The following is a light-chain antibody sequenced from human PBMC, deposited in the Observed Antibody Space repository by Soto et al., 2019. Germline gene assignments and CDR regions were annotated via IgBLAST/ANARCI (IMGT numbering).Light chain of an antibody. V-gene: IGLV2-14*01. J-gene: IGLJ2*01. CDR1: SSDVGGYNY. CDR3: RSYTSSSTVGV. Sequence: QSVLTQPASVSGSPGQSITISCTGTSSDVGGYNYVSWYQQHPGKAPKLMIYDVSNRPSGVSNRFSGSKSGNTASLTISGLQAEDEADYYCRSYTSSSTVGVFGGGTKVTVL. CDR2: DVS.